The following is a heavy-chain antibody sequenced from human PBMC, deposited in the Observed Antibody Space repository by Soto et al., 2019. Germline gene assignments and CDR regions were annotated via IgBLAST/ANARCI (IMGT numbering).Heavy chain of an antibody. J-gene: IGHJ6*02. CDR3: ARGKGGGLRGYYGMDV. CDR1: GYTFTSYG. V-gene: IGHV1-18*01. D-gene: IGHD5-12*01. Sequence: QVQLVQSGAEVKKPGASVKVSCKASGYTFTSYGISWVRQAPGQGLEWMGWISAYNGNTNYAQKLQGRVTMTTDTSTSTAYMELRSLRSEDTAVYYCARGKGGGLRGYYGMDVWGQGTTVTVSS. CDR2: ISAYNGNT.